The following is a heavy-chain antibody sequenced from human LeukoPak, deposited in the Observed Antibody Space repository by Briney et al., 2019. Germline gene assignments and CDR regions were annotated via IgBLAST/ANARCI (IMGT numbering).Heavy chain of an antibody. CDR1: RLTLSNHA. CDR3: AKDLMTLVRGAVTR. J-gene: IGHJ4*02. Sequence: GWALRLSCPASRLTLSNHAMSWVRQPPGRGLAGVSAISGSGDSTSYADSVKGRFTISRDNSKNTLYLQMYSLRAEDTAIYYCAKDLMTLVRGAVTRWGQGTLVTVSS. CDR2: ISGSGDST. D-gene: IGHD3-10*01. V-gene: IGHV3-23*01.